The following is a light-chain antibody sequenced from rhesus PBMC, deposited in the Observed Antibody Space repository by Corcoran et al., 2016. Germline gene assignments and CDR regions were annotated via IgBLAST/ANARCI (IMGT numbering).Light chain of an antibody. J-gene: IGLJ1*01. Sequence: QSALTQPPSVSKSLGQSVTISCTGTTNDIGTYKDVSWFQQVPGTAPKLLIYDVSERPSGVSDRFSGSKSGNTASLTISGLQTEDEAYYYCCSYKTGGTYIFGGGTRLTAL. CDR2: DVS. V-gene: IGLV2S9*01. CDR3: CSYKTGGTYI. CDR1: TNDIGTYKD.